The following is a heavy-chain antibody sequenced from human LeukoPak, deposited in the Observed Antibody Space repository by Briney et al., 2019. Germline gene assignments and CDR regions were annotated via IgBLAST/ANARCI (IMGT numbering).Heavy chain of an antibody. V-gene: IGHV3-7*02. CDR3: AIWGADQNY. J-gene: IGHJ4*02. CDR2: INLDGGEE. D-gene: IGHD3-16*01. Sequence: PGGSLRLSCVVSGLTLSNYWMNWVRQAPGKGLEWVANINLDGGEERYVDSVKGRFVISRDNAKNSLYLQMNSLRAEDTAVYYCAIWGADQNYWGQGTLVTVSS. CDR1: GLTLSNYW.